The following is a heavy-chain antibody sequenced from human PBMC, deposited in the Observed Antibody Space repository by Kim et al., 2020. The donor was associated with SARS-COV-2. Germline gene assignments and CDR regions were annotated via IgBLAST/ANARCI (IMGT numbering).Heavy chain of an antibody. CDR1: GYTFTSYA. J-gene: IGHJ6*02. D-gene: IGHD2-2*01. CDR3: ARDRDVVPAAMYGMDV. CDR2: INTNTGNP. V-gene: IGHV7-4-1*02. Sequence: ASVKVSCKASGYTFTSYAMNWVRQAPGQGLEWMGWINTNTGNPTYAQGFTGRFVFSLDTSVSTAYLQISSLKAEDTAVYYCARDRDVVPAAMYGMDVWGQGTTVTVSS.